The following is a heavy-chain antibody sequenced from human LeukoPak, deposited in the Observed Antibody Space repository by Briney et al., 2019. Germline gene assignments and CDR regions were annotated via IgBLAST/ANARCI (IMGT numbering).Heavy chain of an antibody. CDR2: LTNSGDYT. CDR3: VKRGRTSDYAYDF. V-gene: IGHV3-64D*08. CDR1: GFTFSSYA. D-gene: IGHD5-12*01. J-gene: IGHJ4*02. Sequence: PGGSLRLSCSASGFTFSSYAMHWVRQAPGKGLQYVSALTNSGDYTHYADSVKGRFTISRDNSKNTLYLQMSSLTEEDTAVYYCVKRGRTSDYAYDFWGQGTLVTVSS.